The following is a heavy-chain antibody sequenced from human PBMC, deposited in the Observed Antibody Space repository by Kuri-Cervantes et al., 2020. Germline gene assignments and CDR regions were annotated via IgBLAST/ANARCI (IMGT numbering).Heavy chain of an antibody. CDR2: INHSGST. CDR3: AREGEGYCSGGSCYSGNWFDP. J-gene: IGHJ5*02. Sequence: SETLSLTCAVYGGSFSGYYWSWIRQPPGKGLEWIGEINHSGSTNYNPSLKSRVTISVDRSKNQFSLKLSSVTAADTAVYCCAREGEGYCSGGSCYSGNWFDPWGQGTLVTVSS. V-gene: IGHV4-34*01. D-gene: IGHD2-15*01. CDR1: GGSFSGYY.